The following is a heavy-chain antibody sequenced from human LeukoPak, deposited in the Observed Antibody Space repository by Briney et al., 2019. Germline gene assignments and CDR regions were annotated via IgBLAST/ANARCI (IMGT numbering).Heavy chain of an antibody. Sequence: GGSLRLSCAASGYTFSDLSVNWVRQAPGKGLEWVSSISVRSNYRYYADSVRGRFTISRDDARDSLFLQMNSLRAEDTAVYFCVRLRRNNDRSGYYYYYDYWGQGTLVTVSS. CDR2: ISVRSNYR. D-gene: IGHD3-22*01. CDR3: VRLRRNNDRSGYYYYYDY. J-gene: IGHJ4*02. CDR1: GYTFSDLS. V-gene: IGHV3-21*01.